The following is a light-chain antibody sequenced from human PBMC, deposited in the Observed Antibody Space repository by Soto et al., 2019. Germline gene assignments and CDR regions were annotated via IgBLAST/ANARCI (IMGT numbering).Light chain of an antibody. V-gene: IGKV3-20*01. Sequence: EIVLTQSPGTLSLSPGERAILSCRASQSVSSGYLAWYQQKPGQAPRLLIYGASSRATGIPDRFSGSGSGTDFTLTISRLEPEDFAVYYCQQYGSSPWTFGQGTKVEIQ. CDR2: GAS. CDR3: QQYGSSPWT. J-gene: IGKJ1*01. CDR1: QSVSSGY.